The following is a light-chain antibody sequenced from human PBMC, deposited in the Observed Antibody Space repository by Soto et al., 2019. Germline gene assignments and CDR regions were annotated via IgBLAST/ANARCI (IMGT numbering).Light chain of an antibody. CDR3: QQYNNRPPIT. CDR2: GAS. CDR1: QSVGSN. Sequence: EIVMTQSPVTLSVSPGESATLSCRASQSVGSNLAWYQQRPGQAPRLLIYGASTRATGIPVRFSGSGSGTEVTLSSSGLESEDFGVYLCQQYNNRPPITFGQGTRLEIK. V-gene: IGKV3D-15*01. J-gene: IGKJ5*01.